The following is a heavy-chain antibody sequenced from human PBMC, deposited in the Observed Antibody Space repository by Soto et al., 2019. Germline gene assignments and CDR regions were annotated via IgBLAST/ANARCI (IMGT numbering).Heavy chain of an antibody. CDR2: IYYSGST. D-gene: IGHD5-12*01. CDR1: GGSISSYY. CDR3: ARELGYKNWFDP. Sequence: SETLSLTCTVSGGSISSYYWSWIRQPPGKGLEWIGYIYYSGSTNYNPSLKSRVTISVDTSKNQFSLKLSSVTAADTAVYYCARELGYKNWFDPWGQGTLVTVSS. J-gene: IGHJ5*02. V-gene: IGHV4-59*01.